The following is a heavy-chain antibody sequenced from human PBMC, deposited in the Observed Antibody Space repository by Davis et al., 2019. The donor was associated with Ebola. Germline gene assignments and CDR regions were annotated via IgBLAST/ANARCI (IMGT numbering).Heavy chain of an antibody. D-gene: IGHD2-2*02. CDR1: GFTFSSYW. J-gene: IGHJ6*04. CDR2: IKQDGSEK. V-gene: IGHV3-7*01. CDR3: AREGGYCSSTSCYTTAEVDV. Sequence: PGGSLRLSCAASGFTFSSYWMSWVRQAPGKGLEWVANIKQDGSEKYYVDSVKGRFTISRDNAKNSLYLQMNSLRAEDTAVYYCAREGGYCSSTSCYTTAEVDVWGKGTTVTVSS.